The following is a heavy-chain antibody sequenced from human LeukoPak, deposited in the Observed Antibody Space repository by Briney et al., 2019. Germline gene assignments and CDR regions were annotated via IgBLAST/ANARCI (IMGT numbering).Heavy chain of an antibody. D-gene: IGHD4-23*01. J-gene: IGHJ4*02. CDR1: GGSISSSDSS. Sequence: SETLSLTCSVSGGSISSSDSSWDWIRQPPGKGLEWVGSMYRSETNYYNSSLKSRVTISVDTSKNQLSLKLNSVTAADTAVYYCATETVVTPVYWGQGTLVTVSS. V-gene: IGHV4-39*01. CDR2: MYRSETN. CDR3: ATETVVTPVY.